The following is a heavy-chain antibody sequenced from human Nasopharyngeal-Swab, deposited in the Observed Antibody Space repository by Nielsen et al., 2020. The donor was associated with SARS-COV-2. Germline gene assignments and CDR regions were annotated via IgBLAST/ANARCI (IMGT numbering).Heavy chain of an antibody. J-gene: IGHJ5*02. D-gene: IGHD4-17*01. V-gene: IGHV1-8*01. CDR2: MNPNSGNT. Sequence: WVRQAPGQGLEWMGWMNPNSGNTGYAQKFQGRVTMTRNTSISTAYMELSSLRSEDTAVYYCARVITVTTSWFWFDPWGQGTLVTVS. CDR3: ARVITVTTSWFWFDP.